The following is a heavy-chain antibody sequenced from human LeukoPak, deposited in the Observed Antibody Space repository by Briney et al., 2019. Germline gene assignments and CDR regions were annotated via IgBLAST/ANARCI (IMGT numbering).Heavy chain of an antibody. J-gene: IGHJ4*02. CDR2: IWYDGSNK. CDR1: GFTFSSYG. D-gene: IGHD7-27*01. CDR3: ARDDRLGIDY. V-gene: IGHV3-33*01. Sequence: PGRSLRLSCAASGFTFSSYGMHWVRQAPGKGLEGVAVIWYDGSNKYYADSGKGRFTISRDNSKSTLYLQMNSLRAEDTGVYYCARDDRLGIDYWGQGTLVTVSS.